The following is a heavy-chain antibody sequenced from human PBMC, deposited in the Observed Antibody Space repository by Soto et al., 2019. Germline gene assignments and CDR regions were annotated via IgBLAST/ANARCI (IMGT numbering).Heavy chain of an antibody. Sequence: VGSLRLSCAASGFPFRCYGMHGVRQAPGKGLEWVAVISYDGSNKYSADSVKGRFTIYRDNSKNTLYLQMNSLRAEDTAVYYCAKDIPQGYYDSSGTGPHWGQGTLVTVSS. CDR3: AKDIPQGYYDSSGTGPH. CDR1: GFPFRCYG. J-gene: IGHJ1*01. V-gene: IGHV3-30*18. CDR2: ISYDGSNK. D-gene: IGHD3-22*01.